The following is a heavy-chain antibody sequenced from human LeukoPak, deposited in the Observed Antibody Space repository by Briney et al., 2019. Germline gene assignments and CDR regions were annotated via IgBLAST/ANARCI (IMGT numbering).Heavy chain of an antibody. CDR3: ARQNNTYHHYNLGWFDP. Sequence: GGALSLSCAASGLTLSSYWMSWVGQARGKGLEGVANIKQDGSEKYYVDSVKGRFPISRDNAKNSLYLQMNSMRAEDTAVYYCARQNNTYHHYNLGWFDPWGQGTLVTVSS. V-gene: IGHV3-7*01. J-gene: IGHJ5*02. CDR1: GLTLSSYW. D-gene: IGHD5-24*01. CDR2: IKQDGSEK.